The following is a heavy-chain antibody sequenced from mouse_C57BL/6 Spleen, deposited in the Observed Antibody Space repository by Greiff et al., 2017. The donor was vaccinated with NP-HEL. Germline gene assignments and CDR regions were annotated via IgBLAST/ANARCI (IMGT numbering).Heavy chain of an antibody. CDR3: ARRIYYGDFDY. J-gene: IGHJ2*01. D-gene: IGHD2-13*01. CDR2: IDPSDSYT. V-gene: IGHV1-50*01. CDR1: GYTFTSYW. Sequence: QVQLQQPGAELVKPGASVKLSCKASGYTFTSYWMQWVKQRPGQGLEWIGEIDPSDSYTNYNQKFKGKATLTVDTSTSTAYMQLSSLTSEDSAVYYCARRIYYGDFDYWGQGTTLTVSS.